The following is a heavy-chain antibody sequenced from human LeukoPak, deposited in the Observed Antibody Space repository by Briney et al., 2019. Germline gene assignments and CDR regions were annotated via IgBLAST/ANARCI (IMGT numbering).Heavy chain of an antibody. D-gene: IGHD3-10*01. CDR1: GGSISSSSYY. CDR3: ARETYGSGSYYHD. CDR2: IYYSGST. V-gene: IGHV4-39*07. Sequence: SETLSLTCTVSGGSISSSSYYWGWIRQPPGKGLEWIGSIYYSGSTYYNPSLKSRVTISVDTSKNQFSLKLSSVTAADTAAYYCARETYGSGSYYHDWGQGTLVTVSS. J-gene: IGHJ4*02.